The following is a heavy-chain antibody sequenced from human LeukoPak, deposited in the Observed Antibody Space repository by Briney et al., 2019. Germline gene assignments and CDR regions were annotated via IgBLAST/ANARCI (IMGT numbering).Heavy chain of an antibody. D-gene: IGHD2-21*02. CDR1: GGSISSNY. CDR2: TYYSGST. J-gene: IGHJ6*02. Sequence: PSETLSLTCTVSGGSISSNYWSWIRQPPGRGLELIGYTYYSGSTNYNPSLKSRVTISVDTSKNQFSLKLSSVTAADTAVYYCARSGPYHLGDSMSAYYYYGMDVWGQGTTDTVSS. V-gene: IGHV4-59*01. CDR3: ARSGPYHLGDSMSAYYYYGMDV.